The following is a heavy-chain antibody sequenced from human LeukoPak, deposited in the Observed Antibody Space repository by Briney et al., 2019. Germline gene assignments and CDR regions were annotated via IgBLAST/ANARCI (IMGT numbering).Heavy chain of an antibody. D-gene: IGHD4-17*01. Sequence: GGSLRLSCAASGFTFSSYSMNWVRQAPGKGLEWVSSISSSSSYIYYADSVKGRFTISRDNSKNTLYLQMNSLRAEDTAVYYCARDVTVTTWRHNVGHYYYGMDVWGQGTTVTVSS. CDR3: ARDVTVTTWRHNVGHYYYGMDV. V-gene: IGHV3-21*01. CDR2: ISSSSSYI. J-gene: IGHJ6*02. CDR1: GFTFSSYS.